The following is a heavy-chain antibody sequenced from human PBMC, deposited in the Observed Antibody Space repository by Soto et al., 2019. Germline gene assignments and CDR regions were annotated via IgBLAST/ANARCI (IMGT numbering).Heavy chain of an antibody. J-gene: IGHJ4*02. D-gene: IGHD4-17*01. V-gene: IGHV3-23*01. Sequence: GGSLRLACAASGFTFASYAMTWVRQAPGKGLESVAGLYGNSGGIQYSDSVKGRFTISRDNSKNIVYLQMNSLRVEDTAVYFCAKDAVPGDGVWLMDHWGQGTLVTVSS. CDR1: GFTFASYA. CDR3: AKDAVPGDGVWLMDH. CDR2: LYGNSGGI.